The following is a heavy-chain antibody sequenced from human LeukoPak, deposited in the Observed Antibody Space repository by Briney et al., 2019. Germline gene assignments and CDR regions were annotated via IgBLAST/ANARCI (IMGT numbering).Heavy chain of an antibody. J-gene: IGHJ4*02. D-gene: IGHD3-10*01. CDR3: AANSADYNTLGSSYKV. V-gene: IGHV4-30-2*03. Sequence: SQTLSLTCGVSGGSISSGGYSWSWIRQPPGKGLEWIGSIYYSGTTYYNLSLKSRVTISVDTSKNQFSLKLNSVTAADTAVFYCAANSADYNTLGSSYKVWGQGTLVTVSS. CDR2: IYYSGTT. CDR1: GGSISSGGYS.